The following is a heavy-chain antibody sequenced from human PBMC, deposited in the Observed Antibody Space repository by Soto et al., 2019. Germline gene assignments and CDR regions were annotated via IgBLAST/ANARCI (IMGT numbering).Heavy chain of an antibody. J-gene: IGHJ4*02. CDR2: IFYTGST. CDR3: ARHYPIGNNWNYFDY. D-gene: IGHD1-1*01. V-gene: IGHV4-59*08. Sequence: LSDTCTVADGCSSGYYWGRIRKPPGKGLEWIGYIFYTGSTNYNPSLKSRVTISVDTSKNQFSLKLSSVTAADTAVYYCARHYPIGNNWNYFDYWGQGTLVPVSS. CDR1: DGCSSGYY.